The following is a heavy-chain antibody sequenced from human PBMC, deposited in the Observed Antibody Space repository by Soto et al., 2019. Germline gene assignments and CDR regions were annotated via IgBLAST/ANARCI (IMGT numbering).Heavy chain of an antibody. V-gene: IGHV3-23*01. CDR1: GFTFSSYA. J-gene: IGHJ4*02. CDR2: ISGSGGST. D-gene: IGHD3-3*01. Sequence: GGSLRLSCAASGFTFSSYAMSWVRQAPGKGLEWVSAISGSGGSTYYADSVKGRFTISRDNSKNTRFLQMNSLRAEDTAVYYCATSTSRITIFGVVILPDYWGQGTLVTVSS. CDR3: ATSTSRITIFGVVILPDY.